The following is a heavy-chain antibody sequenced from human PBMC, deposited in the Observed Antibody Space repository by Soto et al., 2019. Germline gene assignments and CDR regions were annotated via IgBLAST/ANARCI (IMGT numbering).Heavy chain of an antibody. Sequence: QVQLVQSGAEVKKPGASVKVSCKASGYTFSDYDISWVRQAPGQGLEWMGWISTNNGNTDHAQKLQGRVTMTTDTSTTTAYMELRSLRSHDTAVYYCGRVTIAVAGWAFDYWGQGTLVTVSS. D-gene: IGHD6-19*01. CDR3: GRVTIAVAGWAFDY. V-gene: IGHV1-18*04. CDR2: ISTNNGNT. CDR1: GYTFSDYD. J-gene: IGHJ4*02.